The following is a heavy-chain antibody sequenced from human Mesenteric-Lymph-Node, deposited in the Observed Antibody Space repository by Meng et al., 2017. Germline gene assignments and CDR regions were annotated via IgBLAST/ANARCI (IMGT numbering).Heavy chain of an antibody. CDR1: GFTFDDYT. Sequence: RGSLTPSCAASGFTFDDYTMHCVRQAPGKGLEWVSLVNWDGGHTDYADSVKGRFTISRDNTKNSLYLQMNSLRSEDTALYYCVKDFVGTGNGGLFGAFHIWGRGTLVTVSS. V-gene: IGHV3-43*01. J-gene: IGHJ3*02. CDR2: VNWDGGHT. D-gene: IGHD2-8*01. CDR3: VKDFVGTGNGGLFGAFHI.